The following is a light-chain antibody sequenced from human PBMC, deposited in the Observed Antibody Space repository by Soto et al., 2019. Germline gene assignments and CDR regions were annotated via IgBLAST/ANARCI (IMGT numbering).Light chain of an antibody. CDR3: QQLNSYPQIT. J-gene: IGKJ5*01. CDR2: AAS. CDR1: QGINSY. Sequence: DIQLTQSPSFLSASVGDRVTITCRASQGINSYLAWYQQEPGKAPKLLIYAASTLQSGVPSRFRGSGSGTEFTLTISSLQPEDFATYYCQQLNSYPQITFGQGTRLEIK. V-gene: IGKV1-9*01.